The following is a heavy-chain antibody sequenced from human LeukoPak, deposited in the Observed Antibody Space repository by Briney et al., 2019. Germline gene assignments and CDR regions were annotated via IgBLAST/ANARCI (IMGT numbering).Heavy chain of an antibody. V-gene: IGHV4-4*09. J-gene: IGHJ6*03. CDR2: IYTSGST. D-gene: IGHD2-2*01. Sequence: SETLSLTCTVSGGSISSYYWSWIRQPPGKGLEWIGYIYTSGSTNYNPSLKSRVTISVDTSKNQFSPKLSSVTAADTAVYYCARCPAAAVGYYNCYYMDVWGKGTTVTVSS. CDR1: GGSISSYY. CDR3: ARCPAAAVGYYNCYYMDV.